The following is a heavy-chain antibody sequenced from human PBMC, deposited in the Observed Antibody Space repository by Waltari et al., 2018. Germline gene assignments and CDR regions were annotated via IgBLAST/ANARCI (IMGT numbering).Heavy chain of an antibody. Sequence: QVQLVQSGAEVKKPGSSVKVSCKASGGPFSSYAISWVRKAPGQGLEWMGGIIPIFGTANYAQKFQGRVTITTDESTSTAYMELSSLRSEDTAVYYCARGGTMVFDAFDIWGQGTMVTVSS. CDR3: ARGGTMVFDAFDI. CDR1: GGPFSSYA. CDR2: IIPIFGTA. V-gene: IGHV1-69*05. J-gene: IGHJ3*02. D-gene: IGHD3-10*01.